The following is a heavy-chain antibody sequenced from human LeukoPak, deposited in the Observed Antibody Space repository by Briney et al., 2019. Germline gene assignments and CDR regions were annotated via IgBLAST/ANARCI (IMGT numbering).Heavy chain of an antibody. V-gene: IGHV3-74*01. CDR3: AGDFWSSNWFDP. Sequence: GGSLRLSCAASGFTFSSHWMHWVRQAPGKGLVWVSRINSDGSSISYADSVKGRFTISRDNAKNTLYLQMNSLRAEDTAVYYCAGDFWSSNWFDPWGQGTLVTVSS. D-gene: IGHD3-3*01. CDR1: GFTFSSHW. CDR2: INSDGSSI. J-gene: IGHJ5*02.